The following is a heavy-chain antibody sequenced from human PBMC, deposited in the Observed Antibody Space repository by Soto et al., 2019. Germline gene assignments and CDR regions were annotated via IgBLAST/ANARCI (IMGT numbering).Heavy chain of an antibody. CDR1: GYSFTSYW. Sequence: PGESLKISCKGSGYSFTSYWIGWVRQMPGKGLEWMGIIYPGDSDTRYSPSFQGQVTISADKSISTAYLQWSSLKASDTAMYYCAGVSVAGTYYYYGMDVWGQGTTVTVSS. J-gene: IGHJ6*02. CDR2: IYPGDSDT. V-gene: IGHV5-51*01. D-gene: IGHD6-19*01. CDR3: AGVSVAGTYYYYGMDV.